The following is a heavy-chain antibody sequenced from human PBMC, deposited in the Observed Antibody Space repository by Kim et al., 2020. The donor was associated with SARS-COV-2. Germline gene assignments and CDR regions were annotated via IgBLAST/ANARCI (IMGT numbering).Heavy chain of an antibody. CDR2: ISSSSSTI. CDR3: ARAGGYYDSSGYYYYYYYGMDV. V-gene: IGHV3-48*02. Sequence: GGSLRLSCAASGFTFSSYSMNWVRQAPGKGLEWVSYISSSSSTIYYADSVKGRFTISRDNAKNSLYLQMNSLRDEDTAVYYCARAGGYYDSSGYYYYYYYGMDVWGQGTTVTVSS. J-gene: IGHJ6*02. D-gene: IGHD3-22*01. CDR1: GFTFSSYS.